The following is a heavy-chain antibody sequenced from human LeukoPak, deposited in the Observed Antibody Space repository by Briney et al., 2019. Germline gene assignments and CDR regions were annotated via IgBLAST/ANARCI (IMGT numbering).Heavy chain of an antibody. CDR3: ARLTTTPNY. Sequence: SETLSLTCTVSGDSISNSNYYWGWIRQPPGKGLEWIGNIFYSGKTYYNPSLKSRITILVDTSRNQFFLRLTSVTAADTAVYYCARLTTTPNYWGQGTLVTVSS. D-gene: IGHD1-1*01. CDR2: IFYSGKT. J-gene: IGHJ4*02. CDR1: GDSISNSNYY. V-gene: IGHV4-39*07.